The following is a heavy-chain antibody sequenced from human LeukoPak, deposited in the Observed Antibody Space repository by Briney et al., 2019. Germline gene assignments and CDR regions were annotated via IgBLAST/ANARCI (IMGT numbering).Heavy chain of an antibody. CDR2: FDPEDGET. J-gene: IGHJ5*02. V-gene: IGHV1-24*01. CDR1: GYTLTELS. Sequence: ASVKVSCEVSGYTLTELSMHWVRQAPGKGLEWMGGFDPEDGETIYAQKFQGRVTMTEDTSTDTAYMELSSLRSEDTAVFYCATVVSDYYSTFDPWGQGTLVTVSS. CDR3: ATVVSDYYSTFDP. D-gene: IGHD2-21*01.